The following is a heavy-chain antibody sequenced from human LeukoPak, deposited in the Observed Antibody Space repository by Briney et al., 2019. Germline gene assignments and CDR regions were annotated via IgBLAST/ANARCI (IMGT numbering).Heavy chain of an antibody. CDR2: IYSNEAT. Sequence: PSETLSLTCTVSGGSVSSGSYYWSWIRQPPGKGLEWIGYIYSNEATEYKPSLKNRVTISADTSKNQFSLKLTSVTAADTAIYYCARRNDFHIWGQGTMVTVSS. V-gene: IGHV4-61*01. CDR3: ARRNDFHI. CDR1: GGSVSSGSYY. J-gene: IGHJ3*02.